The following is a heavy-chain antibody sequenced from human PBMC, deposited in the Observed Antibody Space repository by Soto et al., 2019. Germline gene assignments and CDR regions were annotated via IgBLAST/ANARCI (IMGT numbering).Heavy chain of an antibody. CDR2: ISGSGGST. D-gene: IGHD6-19*01. CDR3: AKHLRGGWDDRYYYYYGMDV. J-gene: IGHJ6*02. CDR1: GFTFSSYA. V-gene: IGHV3-23*01. Sequence: GGSLRLSCASSGFTFSSYAMSLVRQAPGKGLEWVSAISGSGGSTYYADSVKGRFTISRDNSKNTLYLQMNSLRAEDTAVYYCAKHLRGGWDDRYYYYYGMDVWGQGTTVTVSS.